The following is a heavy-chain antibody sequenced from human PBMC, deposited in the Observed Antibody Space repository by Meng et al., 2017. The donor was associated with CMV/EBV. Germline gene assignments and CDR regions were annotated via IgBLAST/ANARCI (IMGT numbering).Heavy chain of an antibody. CDR2: IYYSANT. V-gene: IGHV4-39*07. CDR1: GGSISSSCYY. CDR3: AREPLGSSWSPLHFDY. Sequence: SETLSLTCTVSGGSISSSCYYWGWIRQPPGKGLEWIGSIYYSANTYYNPSPKSRVTISVDTSKNQFSLTLSSVTAADTAVYYCAREPLGSSWSPLHFDYWGQGTLVTVSS. D-gene: IGHD6-13*01. J-gene: IGHJ4*02.